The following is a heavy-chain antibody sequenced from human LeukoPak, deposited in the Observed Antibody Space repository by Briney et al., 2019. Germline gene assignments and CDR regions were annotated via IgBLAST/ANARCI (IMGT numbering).Heavy chain of an antibody. V-gene: IGHV4-34*01. CDR1: GGSFSGYY. CDR3: ARETSSAGTSSWYSSPADY. J-gene: IGHJ4*02. CDR2: INHSGST. Sequence: SETLSLTCAVYGGSFSGYYWSWIRQPPGKGLEWIGEINHSGSTNYNPSLKSRVTISVDTSKNQFSLKLSSVTAADTAVYYCARETSSAGTSSWYSSPADYWGQGTLVTVSS. D-gene: IGHD6-13*01.